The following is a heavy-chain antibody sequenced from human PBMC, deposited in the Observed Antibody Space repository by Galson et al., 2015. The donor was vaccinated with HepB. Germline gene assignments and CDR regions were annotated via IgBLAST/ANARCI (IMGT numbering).Heavy chain of an antibody. V-gene: IGHV6-1*01. CDR2: TYYRSKWYN. CDR3: ARDLSSGWYHLTYYYYYGMDV. Sequence: CAISGDSVSSNSAAWNWIRQSPSRGLEWLGRTYYRSKWYNDYAVSVKSRITINPDTSKNQFSLQLNSVTPEDTAVYYCARDLSSGWYHLTYYYYYGMDVWCQGTTVTVSS. J-gene: IGHJ6*02. CDR1: GDSVSSNSAA. D-gene: IGHD6-19*01.